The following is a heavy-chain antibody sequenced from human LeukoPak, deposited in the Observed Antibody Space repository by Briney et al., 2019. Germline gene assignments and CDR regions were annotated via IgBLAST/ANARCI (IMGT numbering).Heavy chain of an antibody. CDR2: IYYSGST. Sequence: SETLSLTCTVSGGSISSSSYYWSWIRQPPGKGLEWIGYIYYSGSTNYNPSLKSRVTISVDTSKNQFSLKLSSVTAADTAVYYCARGRIAVAGSEDYWGQGTLVTVSS. D-gene: IGHD6-19*01. J-gene: IGHJ4*02. CDR1: GGSISSSSYY. CDR3: ARGRIAVAGSEDY. V-gene: IGHV4-61*01.